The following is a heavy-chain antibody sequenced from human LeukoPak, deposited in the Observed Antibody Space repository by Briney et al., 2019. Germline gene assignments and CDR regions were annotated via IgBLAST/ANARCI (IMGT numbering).Heavy chain of an antibody. CDR2: IYPGDSDT. CDR3: ATSESQTRFDY. Sequence: GESLKISCKGSGYSFTSYWIGWVRQMPGEGLEWMGIIYPGDSDTRYSPSFQGQVTISADKSINTAYLRWSSLKASDTAMYYCATSESQTRFDYWGQGTLVTVSS. CDR1: GYSFTSYW. V-gene: IGHV5-51*01. J-gene: IGHJ4*02. D-gene: IGHD1/OR15-1a*01.